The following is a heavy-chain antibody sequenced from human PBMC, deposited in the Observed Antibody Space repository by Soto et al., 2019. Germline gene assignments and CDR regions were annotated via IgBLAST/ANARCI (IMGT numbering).Heavy chain of an antibody. CDR1: GGSFSGYY. Sequence: PSETLSLTCTVYGGSFSGYYWSWIRQPPGKGLEWIGEINHSGSTNYNPSLKSRVTISVDTSKNQFSRKLSSVTAADTAVYYCARGSYYYGSGSYYNPSPRFDYWGQGTLVTVSS. CDR3: ARGSYYYGSGSYYNPSPRFDY. V-gene: IGHV4-34*01. J-gene: IGHJ4*02. D-gene: IGHD3-10*01. CDR2: INHSGST.